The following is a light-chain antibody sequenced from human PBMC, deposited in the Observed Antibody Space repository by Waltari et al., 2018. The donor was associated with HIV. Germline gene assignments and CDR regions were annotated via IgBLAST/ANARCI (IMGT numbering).Light chain of an antibody. J-gene: IGLJ2*01. CDR2: NAD. CDR3: VLCVRSGRV. Sequence: QPVVTQEPSLSVSPGKTITLNCGLSSASVSTSVFPSWYQLTPGQPPRSLLYNADVRSGGVPDRFSGSIVENKAAVTITGAQAEDESVYYCVLCVRSGRVFGGGTRLTVL. V-gene: IGLV8-61*01. CDR1: SASVSTSVF.